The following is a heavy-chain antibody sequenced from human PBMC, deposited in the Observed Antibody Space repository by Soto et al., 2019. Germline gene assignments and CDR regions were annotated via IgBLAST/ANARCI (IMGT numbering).Heavy chain of an antibody. Sequence: SETLSLTCTVSGVSISSYYWSWIRQPPGKGLEWIGYIYYSGSTNYNPSLKSRVTISVDTSKNQFSLKLSSVTAADTAVYYCARDYKFGENYYGTHDWCQGATVTVSS. V-gene: IGHV4-59*01. CDR3: ARDYKFGENYYGTHD. D-gene: IGHD1-1*01. CDR2: IYYSGST. J-gene: IGHJ6*02. CDR1: GVSISSYY.